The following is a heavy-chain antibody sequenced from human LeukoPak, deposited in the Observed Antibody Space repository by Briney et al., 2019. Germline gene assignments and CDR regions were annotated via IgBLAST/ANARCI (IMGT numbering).Heavy chain of an antibody. CDR2: ISSSSSYI. J-gene: IGHJ6*02. CDR3: AVPIDILTGYYYYGMDV. D-gene: IGHD3-9*01. V-gene: IGHV3-21*01. CDR1: GFTFSSYS. Sequence: PGGSLRLSCAASGFTFSSYSMNWFRQAPGKGLEWVSSISSSSSYIYYADSVKGRFTISRDNAKNSLYLQMNSLRAEDTAVYYCAVPIDILTGYYYYGMDVWGQGTTVTVSS.